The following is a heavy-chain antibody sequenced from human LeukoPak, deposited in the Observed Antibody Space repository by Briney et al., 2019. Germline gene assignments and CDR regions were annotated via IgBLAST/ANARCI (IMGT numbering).Heavy chain of an antibody. Sequence: GRSLRLSCTASGFTFSSYGMHWVRQAPGKGLEWVAIISYDGSNKYYADSVKGRFTISRDNSKNTLYLQMNSLRPEDTAVYYCARLHEQLWYDWGQGTLVTVSS. CDR1: GFTFSSYG. D-gene: IGHD5-18*01. CDR2: ISYDGSNK. J-gene: IGHJ4*02. CDR3: ARLHEQLWYD. V-gene: IGHV3-30*03.